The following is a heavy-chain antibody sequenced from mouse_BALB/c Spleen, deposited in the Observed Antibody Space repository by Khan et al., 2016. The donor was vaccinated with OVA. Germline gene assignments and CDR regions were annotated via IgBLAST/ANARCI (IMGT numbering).Heavy chain of an antibody. J-gene: IGHJ2*01. V-gene: IGHV1S81*02. CDR3: ARINKIVATYFDY. Sequence: QVQLQQSGAELVKAGASVKMSCKASGYTFTSYWMHWVKQRPRQGLEWIAEINPTNGRTYYNEKFKNKATLTVDKSSSTAYMLLSGPTSEDSAVYDCARINKIVATYFDYWGQGTPLTFSS. D-gene: IGHD1-1*01. CDR2: INPTNGRT. CDR1: GYTFTSYW.